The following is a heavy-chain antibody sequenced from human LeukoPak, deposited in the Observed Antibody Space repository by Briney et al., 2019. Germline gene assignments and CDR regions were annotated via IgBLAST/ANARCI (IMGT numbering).Heavy chain of an antibody. Sequence: GGSLRLSCEVSGSSFSSYWMNWVRQAPGKGLEWVANITQAGSDKYYVDSVKGRFTISRDNARNSLYLQMNSLRAEDTAVYYCGRGDPDYWGQGTLVTVSS. CDR3: GRGDPDY. CDR1: GSSFSSYW. J-gene: IGHJ4*02. V-gene: IGHV3-7*01. CDR2: ITQAGSDK.